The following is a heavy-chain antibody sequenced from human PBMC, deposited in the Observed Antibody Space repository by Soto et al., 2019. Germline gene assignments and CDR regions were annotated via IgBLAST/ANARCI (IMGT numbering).Heavy chain of an antibody. Sequence: PSATLSLTCTVSGGSINIYYRTWIRQPPGKGLEWIVYTHYSESTNYNPTLKSRVTISVDTSKNQLSLKLSSVTAADTAVYYCARGLPYYDSSSYSPPWAFDIWGQGTMVT. CDR2: THYSEST. D-gene: IGHD3-22*01. J-gene: IGHJ3*02. V-gene: IGHV4-59*01. CDR1: GGSINIYY. CDR3: ARGLPYYDSSSYSPPWAFDI.